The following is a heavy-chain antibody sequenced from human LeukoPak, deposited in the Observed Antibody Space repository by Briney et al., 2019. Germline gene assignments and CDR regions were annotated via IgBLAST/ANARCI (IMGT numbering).Heavy chain of an antibody. J-gene: IGHJ4*02. D-gene: IGHD1-26*01. CDR1: GYTFTSYG. CDR3: ARDWGSGSYRFDY. CDR2: ISAYNGNT. V-gene: IGHV1-18*01. Sequence: GALVKVSCKASGYTFTSYGISWVRQAPGQGLEWMGWISAYNGNTNYAQKLQGRVTMTTDTSTSTASMELRSLKSDDTAVYYCARDWGSGSYRFDYWGQGTLVTVSS.